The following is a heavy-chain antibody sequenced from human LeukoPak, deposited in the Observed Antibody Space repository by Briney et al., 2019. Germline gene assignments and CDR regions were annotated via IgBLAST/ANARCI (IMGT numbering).Heavy chain of an antibody. J-gene: IGHJ6*03. CDR3: ARVGAVGYYYYYYMDV. V-gene: IGHV4-34*01. CDR2: INHSGST. CDR1: GGSFSGYY. Sequence: SETLSLTCAVYGGSFSGYYWSWIRQPPGKGLEWIGEINHSGSTNYNPSLKSRVTISVDTSKNQFSLKLSSVTAADTAVYYCARVGAVGYYYYYYMDVWGKGTTVTVSS. D-gene: IGHD6-19*01.